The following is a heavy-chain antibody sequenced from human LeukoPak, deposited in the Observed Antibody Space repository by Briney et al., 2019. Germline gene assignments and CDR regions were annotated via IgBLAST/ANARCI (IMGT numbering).Heavy chain of an antibody. CDR2: INSDGSST. J-gene: IGHJ4*02. CDR3: GRSGGYSSGWTIFDY. CDR1: GFTFSSYW. D-gene: IGHD6-19*01. V-gene: IGHV3-74*01. Sequence: GGSLRLSCAASGFTFSSYWMHRVRQVPGKGLVWVSRINSDGSSTSYADSVKGRFTISRDNAKNTLYLQMNSLGAEDTAVYYCGRSGGYSSGWTIFDYWGQGTLVSVSS.